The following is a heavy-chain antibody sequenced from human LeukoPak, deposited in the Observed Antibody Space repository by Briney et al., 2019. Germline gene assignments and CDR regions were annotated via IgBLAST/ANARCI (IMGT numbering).Heavy chain of an antibody. Sequence: GGSLTLSCAASGFIFSDYGMHWVRQAPGKGLEWVAVISYDGTNKYYTDSVKGRFTISRDNSKNTLYLQLNSLRAEDTAVYYCAKVPPGGMAGPNERAGWGQGTLVTVS. V-gene: IGHV3-30*18. J-gene: IGHJ4*02. CDR2: ISYDGTNK. CDR1: GFIFSDYG. CDR3: AKVPPGGMAGPNERAG. D-gene: IGHD6-19*01.